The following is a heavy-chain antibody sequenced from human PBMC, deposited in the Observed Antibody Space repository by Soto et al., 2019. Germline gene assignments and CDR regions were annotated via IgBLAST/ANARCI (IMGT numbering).Heavy chain of an antibody. Sequence: GGSLRLSCAASGFTFSSYAMHLVRQAPGKGLEWVAVISYDGSNKYYADSVKGRFTISRDNSKNTLYLQMNSLRAEDTAVYYCARGRPLSSGWYYYYYGMDVWGQGTTVTVSS. D-gene: IGHD6-19*01. CDR1: GFTFSSYA. J-gene: IGHJ6*02. CDR3: ARGRPLSSGWYYYYYGMDV. CDR2: ISYDGSNK. V-gene: IGHV3-30-3*01.